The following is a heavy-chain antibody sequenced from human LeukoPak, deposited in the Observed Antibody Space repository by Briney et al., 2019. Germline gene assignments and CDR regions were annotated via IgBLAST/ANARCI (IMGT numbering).Heavy chain of an antibody. V-gene: IGHV4-4*07. CDR2: TYTSGDT. CDR1: RAPLRDNY. Sequence: PSETLSLTCTVSRAPLRDNYWSWSRQPAGKALECIGRTYTSGDTNYNPSLKSRASVSVDTSKNQFYLSLRYMTAADTAVYYCTIGGASGSLAHWGPGTLVTVSS. J-gene: IGHJ4*02. CDR3: TIGGASGSLAH. D-gene: IGHD6-13*01.